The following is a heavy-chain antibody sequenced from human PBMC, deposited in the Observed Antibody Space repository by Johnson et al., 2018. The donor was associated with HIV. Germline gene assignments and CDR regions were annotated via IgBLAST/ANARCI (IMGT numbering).Heavy chain of an antibody. CDR1: GFTFSNYA. J-gene: IGHJ3*02. CDR2: IWYDGNNK. CDR3: AKDDYGDLRVGAFDI. D-gene: IGHD4-17*01. Sequence: QVQLVESGGGVVQPGRSLRLSCAASGFTFSNYAIHWVRQAPGKGLEWVAVIWYDGNNKYYADSVKGRFTISRDNSKNTLYLQMNNLRAEDTAMYYCAKDDYGDLRVGAFDIWGQGTMVTVSS. V-gene: IGHV3-33*06.